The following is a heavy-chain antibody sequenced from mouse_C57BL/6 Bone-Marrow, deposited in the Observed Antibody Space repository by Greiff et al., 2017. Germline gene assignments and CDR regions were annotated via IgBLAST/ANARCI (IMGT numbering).Heavy chain of an antibody. CDR2: IDPEIGDT. V-gene: IGHV14-4*01. CDR3: SSFDGDYFDF. CDR1: GFNINDDY. J-gene: IGHJ2*01. Sequence: VQLQQSGAELVRPGASVKLSCTASGFNINDDYIHWVKQRPEQGLEWIGWIDPEIGDTDYATKFQGKATITSDTSSSTAYLQLSSLTSEDTAVYYCSSFDGDYFDFWGQGTPLTVSS. D-gene: IGHD2-3*01.